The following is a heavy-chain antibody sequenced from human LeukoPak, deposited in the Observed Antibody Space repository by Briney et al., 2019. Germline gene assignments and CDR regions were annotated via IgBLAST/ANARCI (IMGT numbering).Heavy chain of an antibody. CDR2: INPNSGGT. D-gene: IGHD3-10*01. CDR3: ARECYGSGSYNYYGMDV. V-gene: IGHV1-2*04. J-gene: IGHJ6*02. Sequence: ASVKVSCKASGYTFTGYYMHWVRQAPGQGLEWMGWINPNSGGTNYAQKFQGWVTMTRDTSISTAYMELSRLRSDDTAVYYCARECYGSGSYNYYGMDVWGQGTTVTVSS. CDR1: GYTFTGYY.